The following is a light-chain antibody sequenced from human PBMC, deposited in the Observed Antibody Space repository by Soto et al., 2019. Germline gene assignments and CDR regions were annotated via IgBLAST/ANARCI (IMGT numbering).Light chain of an antibody. J-gene: IGLJ3*02. V-gene: IGLV2-8*01. CDR1: SSDVGAYNY. CDR3: SAFAGSNNVV. CDR2: GVS. Sequence: QSALTQPPSASGSPGQSVTISCTGTSSDVGAYNYVSWYQQHPGKAPKLMIFGVSERPSGVPDRFSGSKSGNTASLTVSGLQAEDEADYYCSAFAGSNNVVFGGGTKLTVL.